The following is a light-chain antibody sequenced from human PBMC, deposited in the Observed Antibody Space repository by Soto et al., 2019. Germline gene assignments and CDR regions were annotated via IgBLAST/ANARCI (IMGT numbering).Light chain of an antibody. CDR2: GAS. V-gene: IGKV3-20*01. CDR3: QQYGSSPDT. CDR1: QSVSSSY. J-gene: IGKJ4*01. Sequence: EIGLTQSPGTLSLSPGERATLSCRASQSVSSSYLAWYQQKPGQAPRLLIYGASSRATGIPDRFSGSESGTDCTLTISRLEPEDFAVYYCQQYGSSPDTFGGGTKVEIK.